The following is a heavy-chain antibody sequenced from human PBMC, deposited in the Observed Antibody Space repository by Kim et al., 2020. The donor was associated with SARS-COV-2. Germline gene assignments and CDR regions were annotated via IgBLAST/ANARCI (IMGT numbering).Heavy chain of an antibody. J-gene: IGHJ3*02. V-gene: IGHV3-53*01. CDR2: IYSGGST. Sequence: GGSLRLSCAASGFTVSSNYMSWVRQAPGKGLEWVSVIYSGGSTYYADSAKGRFTISRDNSKNTLYLQMNSLRAEDTAVYYCARGTYYYDSGDVNDAFDIWGQGTMVTVSS. CDR3: ARGTYYYDSGDVNDAFDI. CDR1: GFTVSSNY. D-gene: IGHD3-22*01.